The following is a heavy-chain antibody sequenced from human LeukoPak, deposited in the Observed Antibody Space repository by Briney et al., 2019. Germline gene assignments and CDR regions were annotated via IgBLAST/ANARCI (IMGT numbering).Heavy chain of an antibody. CDR2: INPKTGTA. CDR1: GYTFTGYS. J-gene: IGHJ4*02. CDR3: ARDPPDYGDYALGFDY. Sequence: ASVKVSCKASGYTFTGYSIYWVRQTPGQKLEWMGWINPKTGTANSAQKFQGRVTMTRDTSISTAYMELSRLRSDDTAVYYCARDPPDYGDYALGFDYWGQGTLVTVSS. D-gene: IGHD4-17*01. V-gene: IGHV1-2*02.